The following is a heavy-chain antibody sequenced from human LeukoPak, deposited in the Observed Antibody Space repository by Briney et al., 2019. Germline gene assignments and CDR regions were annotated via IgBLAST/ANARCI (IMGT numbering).Heavy chain of an antibody. CDR1: GFTFSSYS. D-gene: IGHD3-22*01. CDR3: ARDYDSSGYGYWYFDL. Sequence: GGSLRLSCAASGFTFSSYSMNWVRQAPGKGLEWVSSISSSSSYIYYADSVKRRFTISRDNAKNSLYLQMNSLRAEDTAVYYCARDYDSSGYGYWYFDLWGRGTLVTVSS. CDR2: ISSSSSYI. V-gene: IGHV3-21*01. J-gene: IGHJ2*01.